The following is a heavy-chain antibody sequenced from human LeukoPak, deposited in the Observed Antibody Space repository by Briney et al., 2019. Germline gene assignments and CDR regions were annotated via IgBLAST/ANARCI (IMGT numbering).Heavy chain of an antibody. J-gene: IGHJ5*02. CDR2: ISYDGSNK. CDR1: GFTFSSYA. Sequence: GGSLRLSCAASGFTFSSYAMHWVRQAPGKGLEWVAVISYDGSNKYYADSVKGRFTISRDNSKNTLYLQMNSLRAEDTAVYYCARTATRSMVRGVIIGLNWFDPRGQGTLVTVSS. V-gene: IGHV3-30-3*01. CDR3: ARTATRSMVRGVIIGLNWFDP. D-gene: IGHD3-10*01.